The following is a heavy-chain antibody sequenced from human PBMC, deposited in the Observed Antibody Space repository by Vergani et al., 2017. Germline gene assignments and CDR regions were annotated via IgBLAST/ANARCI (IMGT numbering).Heavy chain of an antibody. CDR1: GFTFSSYS. J-gene: IGHJ4*02. V-gene: IGHV3-48*04. CDR2: ISSSGSTI. Sequence: EVQLVESGGGLVQPGGSLRLSCAASGFTFSSYSMNWVRQAPGKGLEWVSYISSSGSTIYYADSVKGRFTISRDNAKNSLYLQMNSLRAEDTAVYYCAKAVDTAMAGDYWGQGTLVTVSS. D-gene: IGHD5-18*01. CDR3: AKAVDTAMAGDY.